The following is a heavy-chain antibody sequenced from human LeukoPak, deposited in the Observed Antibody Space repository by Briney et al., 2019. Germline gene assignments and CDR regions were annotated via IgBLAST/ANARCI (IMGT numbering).Heavy chain of an antibody. CDR1: GFTFSNYN. D-gene: IGHD5-18*01. CDR3: ARGTQLWRFDY. V-gene: IGHV3-21*05. J-gene: IGHJ4*02. CDR2: ITSSSDYT. Sequence: PGGSLILSCAASGFTFSNYNINWVRQAPGKGLEWVAYITSSSDYTNYADSVKGRFTISRDNAKNSLYLQMNSLRAEDTALYYCARGTQLWRFDYWGQGSLVTVSS.